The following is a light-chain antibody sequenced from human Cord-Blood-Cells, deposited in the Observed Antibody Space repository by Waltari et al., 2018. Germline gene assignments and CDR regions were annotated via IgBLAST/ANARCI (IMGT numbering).Light chain of an antibody. V-gene: IGKV2-28*01. CDR1: QSLLHSNGYNY. J-gene: IGKJ2*01. CDR2: LGS. CDR3: MQALQTPYT. Sequence: DIVMTQSPLSLTVTTGAPASISCRSSQSLLHSNGYNYLDWYLQKPGQSPQLLIYLGSNRASGVPDRFSGSGSGTDFTLKISRVEAEDVGVYYCMQALQTPYTFGQGTKLEIK.